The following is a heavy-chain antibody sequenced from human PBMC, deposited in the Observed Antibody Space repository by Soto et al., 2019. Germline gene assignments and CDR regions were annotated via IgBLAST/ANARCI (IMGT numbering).Heavy chain of an antibody. CDR2: ISYDGSNK. V-gene: IGHV3-30*18. CDR3: AKDPEGSGLVVVAGRFDP. D-gene: IGHD2-15*01. J-gene: IGHJ5*02. Sequence: GGSLRLSCAASGFTFSSYGMHWVRQAPGKGLEWVAVISYDGSNKYYADSVKGRFTISRDNSKNTLYLQMNSLRAEDTAVYYCAKDPEGSGLVVVAGRFDPWGQGTLVTVSS. CDR1: GFTFSSYG.